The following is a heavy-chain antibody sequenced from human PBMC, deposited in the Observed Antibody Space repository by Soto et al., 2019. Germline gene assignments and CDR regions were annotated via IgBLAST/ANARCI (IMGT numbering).Heavy chain of an antibody. V-gene: IGHV5-51*01. CDR1: GYSFTSYW. D-gene: IGHD4-4*01. J-gene: IGHJ4*02. CDR2: IYPGDSDT. CDR3: ARQEDYYSNSEYYFDY. Sequence: PGESLKISCKGSGYSFTSYWIGWVRQMPGKGLEWMGIIYPGDSDTRYSPSFQGQVTISADKSISTAYLQWSSLKASDTAMYYCARQEDYYSNSEYYFDYWGQGTLVTVSS.